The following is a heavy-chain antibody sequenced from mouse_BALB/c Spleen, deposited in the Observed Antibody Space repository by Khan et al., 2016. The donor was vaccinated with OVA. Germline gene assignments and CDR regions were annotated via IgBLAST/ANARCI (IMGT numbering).Heavy chain of an antibody. CDR3: TREKIDY. CDR2: INPTSGYT. Sequence: QVQLKQSGAELAKPGASVKMSCKASGYTFTTYWMHWVKQRPGQGLEWIGYINPTSGYTDYNEKLKDRATLSADKASSTADIQLSSLTSEDSAVYYCTREKIDYWGQGTTLTVSS. CDR1: GYTFTTYW. V-gene: IGHV1-7*01. J-gene: IGHJ2*01.